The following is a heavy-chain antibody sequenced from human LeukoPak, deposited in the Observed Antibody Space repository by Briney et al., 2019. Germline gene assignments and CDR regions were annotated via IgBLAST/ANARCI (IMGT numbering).Heavy chain of an antibody. J-gene: IGHJ5*02. D-gene: IGHD4-17*01. V-gene: IGHV3-30*03. CDR3: LRGARDDYGDYYSWFAP. Sequence: GGSLRLSCAASGFSFSTPGMHWVRQAPGKGLEWVAVISNDGDKQSYAASVKGRFTISRYNSKNTLYLEINSLTAEDTAVYYCLRGARDDYGDYYSWFAPWGQGTLVTVSS. CDR2: ISNDGDKQ. CDR1: GFSFSTPG.